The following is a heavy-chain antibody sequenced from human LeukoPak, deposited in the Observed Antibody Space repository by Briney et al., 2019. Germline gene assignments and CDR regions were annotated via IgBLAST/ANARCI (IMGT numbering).Heavy chain of an antibody. Sequence: ASVKVSCNASGYTFTSYGNSWVRHRPGPGLERMGWISAYNGNTNYAKKVQGRVTMTTDTSTSTAYRELRSLRSDDTGVYYCARAMVAYYYYYYMDVWGKGTTGTVSS. D-gene: IGHD2-8*01. J-gene: IGHJ6*03. CDR1: GYTFTSYG. CDR3: ARAMVAYYYYYYMDV. CDR2: ISAYNGNT. V-gene: IGHV1-18*01.